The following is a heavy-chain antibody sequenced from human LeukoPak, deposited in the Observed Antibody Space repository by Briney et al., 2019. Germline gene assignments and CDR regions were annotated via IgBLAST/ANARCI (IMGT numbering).Heavy chain of an antibody. Sequence: GGSLRLSCAASGFTFSKNAMSWVRQAPGKGLEWVSSLSGSGADTCYADSVKGRLTISRDNAKNTAYLQMNSLRAEDTAVYYCAKDPYGTRYFDYWGQGTLVTAS. CDR1: GFTFSKNA. D-gene: IGHD2-2*01. CDR3: AKDPYGTRYFDY. V-gene: IGHV3-23*01. CDR2: LSGSGADT. J-gene: IGHJ4*02.